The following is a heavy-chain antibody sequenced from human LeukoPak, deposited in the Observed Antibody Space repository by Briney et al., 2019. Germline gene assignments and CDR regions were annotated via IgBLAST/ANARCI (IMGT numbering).Heavy chain of an antibody. CDR3: ARYCMVRGVIIDYYYYYMDV. Sequence: VASVKVSCKASGYTFTSYGISWVRQAPGQGLEWMGWISAYNGNTNYAQKLQGRVTMTTDTSTSTAYMELRSLRSDDTAVYYCARYCMVRGVIIDYYYYYMDVWGKGTTVTISS. J-gene: IGHJ6*03. V-gene: IGHV1-18*01. D-gene: IGHD3-10*01. CDR1: GYTFTSYG. CDR2: ISAYNGNT.